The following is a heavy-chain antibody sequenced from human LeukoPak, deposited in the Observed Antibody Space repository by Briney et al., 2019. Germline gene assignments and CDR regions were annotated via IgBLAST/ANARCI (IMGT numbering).Heavy chain of an antibody. CDR2: INPNSGGT. CDR1: GYTFTGYY. V-gene: IGHV1-2*02. CDR3: ASRPRGIWGSYRYDD. J-gene: IGHJ4*02. D-gene: IGHD3-16*02. Sequence: ASVKVSCKASGYTFTGYYMHWVRQAPGQGLEWMGWINPNSGGTNYARKFQGRVSMTTDTSITTGYMELSGLRFDDTAVYYCASRPRGIWGSYRYDDWGQGTLVIVSS.